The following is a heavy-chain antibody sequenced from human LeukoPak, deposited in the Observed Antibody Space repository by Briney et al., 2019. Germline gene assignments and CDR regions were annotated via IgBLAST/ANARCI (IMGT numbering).Heavy chain of an antibody. Sequence: NPSVTLSLTCAVYGGSFSGYYWSWIRQPPGKGLEWIGEINHSGSTNYNPSLKSRVTISVDTSKNQFPLKLSSVTTADTAVYYCARLVESAYYDSTTTWGQGTMVTVSS. V-gene: IGHV4-34*01. J-gene: IGHJ3*01. CDR2: INHSGST. D-gene: IGHD3-22*01. CDR3: ARLVESAYYDSTTT. CDR1: GGSFSGYY.